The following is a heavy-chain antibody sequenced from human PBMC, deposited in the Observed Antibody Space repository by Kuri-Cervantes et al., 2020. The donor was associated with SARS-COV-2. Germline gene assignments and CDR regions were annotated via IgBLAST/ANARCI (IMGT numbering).Heavy chain of an antibody. CDR3: ARGDRDYLLGYYKGMDV. D-gene: IGHD4-17*01. V-gene: IGHV4-38-2*02. Sequence: SETLSLTCTVSAYSISSGYYWGWIRQPPGKGLEWIGEINHSGSTNYNPSLKSRVTISVDTSKNQFSLKLSSVTAADTAVYYCARGDRDYLLGYYKGMDVWGQGTTVTVSS. CDR2: INHSGST. CDR1: AYSISSGYY. J-gene: IGHJ6*02.